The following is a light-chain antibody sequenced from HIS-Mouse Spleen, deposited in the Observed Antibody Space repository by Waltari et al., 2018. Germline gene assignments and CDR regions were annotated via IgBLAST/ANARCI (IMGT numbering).Light chain of an antibody. CDR3: CSYAGSSTLV. CDR2: EGS. Sequence: QSALTQPASVSGSPGQSITISCTGTSSAVGSYNLVSWYQQHPGKAPKLMVDEGSKRRSGVSNRFSGSKSGNTASRTISGLQAEDEADYYCCSYAGSSTLVFGGGTKLTVL. V-gene: IGLV2-23*01. CDR1: SSAVGSYNL. J-gene: IGLJ2*01.